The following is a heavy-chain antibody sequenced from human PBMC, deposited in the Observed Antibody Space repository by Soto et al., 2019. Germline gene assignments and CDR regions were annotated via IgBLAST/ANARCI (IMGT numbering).Heavy chain of an antibody. V-gene: IGHV4-30-2*01. CDR2: IYYSGTT. Sequence: SETLSLTCTVSNGSVSSGTYSWSWVRQPPGKGLEWIGYIYYSGTTYYTPSLKSRLTMSMDRANDHFSLNLTSVTAADTAVYFCARGHYYCGMDVWGPGIMVTVSS. CDR1: NGSVSSGTYS. J-gene: IGHJ6*02. CDR3: ARGHYYCGMDV.